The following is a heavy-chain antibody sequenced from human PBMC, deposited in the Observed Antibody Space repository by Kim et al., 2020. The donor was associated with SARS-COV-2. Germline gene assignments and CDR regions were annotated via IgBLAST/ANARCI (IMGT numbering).Heavy chain of an antibody. J-gene: IGHJ2*01. CDR3: ARVRDGYNRRRRYFDL. D-gene: IGHD5-12*01. CDR2: IIPILGIA. V-gene: IGHV1-69*04. Sequence: SVKVSCKASGGTFSSYAISWVRQAPGQGREWMGRIIPILGIANYAQKFQGRGTITADKSTSTAYMELSSLRSEDTAVYYCARVRDGYNRRRRYFDLWGRGTLVTASS. CDR1: GGTFSSYA.